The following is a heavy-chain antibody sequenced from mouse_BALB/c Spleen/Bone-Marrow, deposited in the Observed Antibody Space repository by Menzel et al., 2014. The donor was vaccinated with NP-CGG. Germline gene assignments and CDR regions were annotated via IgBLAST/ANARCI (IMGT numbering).Heavy chain of an antibody. V-gene: IGHV3-1*02. CDR3: ARSYYDYSWFAY. D-gene: IGHD2-4*01. Sequence: EVKVVESGPDLVKPSQSLSLTCTVTGYSITSGYSWHWIRQFPGNKLEWMGYIHYSGSTNYNPSLKSRISITRDTSKNQFFLQLNSLTTEDKATYFCARSYYDYSWFAYWGQGTLVTVSA. CDR1: GYSITSGYS. CDR2: IHYSGST. J-gene: IGHJ3*01.